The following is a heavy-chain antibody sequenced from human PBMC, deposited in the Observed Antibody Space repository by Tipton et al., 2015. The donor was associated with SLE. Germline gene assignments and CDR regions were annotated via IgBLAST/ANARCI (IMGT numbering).Heavy chain of an antibody. V-gene: IGHV4-31*03. J-gene: IGHJ4*02. D-gene: IGHD4-17*01. CDR1: GGSISSGGYY. Sequence: TLSLTCTVSGGSISSGGYYWSWIRQLPGKGLEWIGYIYYSGGTYYNPSLKSRVTISVDTSKNQFSLKLNSVTAADTAVYYCARDRGGYGDYDFWGQGTLVTVSS. CDR3: ARDRGGYGDYDF. CDR2: IYYSGGT.